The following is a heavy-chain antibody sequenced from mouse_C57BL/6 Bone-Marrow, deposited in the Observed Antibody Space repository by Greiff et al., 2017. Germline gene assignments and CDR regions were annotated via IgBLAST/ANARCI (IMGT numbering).Heavy chain of an antibody. V-gene: IGHV14-4*01. CDR3: TILLRFFDY. CDR2: IDPENGDT. Sequence: EVQLQQSGAELVRPGASVKLSCTASGFHIKDDYMHWVKQRPEQGLEWIGWIDPENGDTEYASKFQGKATITAATSSNTAYLQLSSLTSEDTAVYYCTILLRFFDYWGQGTTLTVSS. CDR1: GFHIKDDY. D-gene: IGHD1-1*01. J-gene: IGHJ2*01.